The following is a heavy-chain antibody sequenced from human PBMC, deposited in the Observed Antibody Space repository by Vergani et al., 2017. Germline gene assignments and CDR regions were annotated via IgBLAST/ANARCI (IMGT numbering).Heavy chain of an antibody. D-gene: IGHD6-19*01. Sequence: QVQLQESGPGLVKPSETLSLTCTVSGGSISSHYWSWIRQPPGKGLEWIGYIYYSGSTNYNPSLKSRVTIAVDTSKNQFSLKLSSVTAADTAVYYGARSIAVASKNPFFDYWGQGTLVTVSS. V-gene: IGHV4-59*11. CDR1: GGSISSHY. CDR2: IYYSGST. J-gene: IGHJ4*02. CDR3: ARSIAVASKNPFFDY.